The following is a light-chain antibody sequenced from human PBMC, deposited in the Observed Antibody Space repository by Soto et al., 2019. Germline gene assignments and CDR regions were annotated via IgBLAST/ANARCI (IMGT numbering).Light chain of an antibody. CDR1: SSDVGSYNL. CDR3: CSYGGRSNYV. V-gene: IGLV2-23*02. J-gene: IGLJ1*01. Sequence: QSALTQPASVSWSPGQSITISCTGTSSDVGSYNLVSWYQQHPGKAPKLMIYEVSKRPSGVSNRFSGSKSANTASLTISGIKAAEEADYYCCSYGGRSNYVLGTGKKVTV. CDR2: EVS.